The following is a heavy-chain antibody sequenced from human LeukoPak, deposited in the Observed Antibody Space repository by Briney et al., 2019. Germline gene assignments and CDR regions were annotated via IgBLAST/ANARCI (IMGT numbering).Heavy chain of an antibody. Sequence: PSETLSLTCAVYGGSFSGYYWSWIRQPPGKGLEWIGEINHSGSTNYNPSLKSRVTISVDTSKNQFSLKLSSVTAADTAVYYCARGISTAMAINWGQGTLVTVSS. J-gene: IGHJ4*02. V-gene: IGHV4-34*01. D-gene: IGHD5-18*01. CDR3: ARGISTAMAIN. CDR1: GGSFSGYY. CDR2: INHSGST.